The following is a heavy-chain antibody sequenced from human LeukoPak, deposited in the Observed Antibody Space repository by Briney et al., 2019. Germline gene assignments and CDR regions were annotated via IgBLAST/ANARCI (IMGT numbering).Heavy chain of an antibody. Sequence: SETLSLTCAVYGGSFSGYSWSWIRQPPGKGLEWIGEINHSGSTNYDPSLKSRVTISVDTSKNQFSLKLSSVTAADTAVYYCARGGEYYFDYWGQGTLVTVSS. D-gene: IGHD3-10*01. CDR1: GGSFSGYS. CDR2: INHSGST. CDR3: ARGGEYYFDY. V-gene: IGHV4-34*01. J-gene: IGHJ4*02.